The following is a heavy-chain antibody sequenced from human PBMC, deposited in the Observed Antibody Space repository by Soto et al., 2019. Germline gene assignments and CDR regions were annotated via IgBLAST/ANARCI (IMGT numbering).Heavy chain of an antibody. CDR2: VKDGGST. CDR1: GGSLTGYY. J-gene: IGHJ4*02. Sequence: QVQLQQWGAGLLKPSETLSLTCTVNGGSLTGYYWSWIRQPPGKGLEWIGEVKDGGSTNYSPSLRGGVPISADTSKNHFSRSLNSVTAADTAAYFCARGQEGIVATHWDQGALVTVSS. D-gene: IGHD5-12*01. V-gene: IGHV4-34*01. CDR3: ARGQEGIVATH.